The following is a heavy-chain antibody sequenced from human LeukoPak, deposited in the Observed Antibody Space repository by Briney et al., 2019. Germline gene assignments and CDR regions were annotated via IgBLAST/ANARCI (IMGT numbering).Heavy chain of an antibody. CDR2: IYYSGST. Sequence: SETLSLTCTVSGGSISSYYWSWIRQPPGKGLEWIGYIYYSGSTNYNPSLKSRVTISVDASKNQFSLKLSSVTAADTAVYYCASTSWGSGSPGLVDYWGQGTLVTVSS. V-gene: IGHV4-59*08. CDR3: ASTSWGSGSPGLVDY. CDR1: GGSISSYY. J-gene: IGHJ4*02. D-gene: IGHD3-10*01.